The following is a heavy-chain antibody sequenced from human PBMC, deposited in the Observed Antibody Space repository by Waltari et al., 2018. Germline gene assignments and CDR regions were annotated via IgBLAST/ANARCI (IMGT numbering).Heavy chain of an antibody. J-gene: IGHJ4*02. CDR1: GYSISSGYS. CDR2: IYHSGST. Sequence: QVQLQESGPGLVKPSETLSLTCAVSGYSISSGYSWGWIRQPPGKGLEWIGSIYHSGSTYYNPSLKSRVTISVDTSKNQFSLKLSSVTAADTAVYYCAARIAVACFDYWGQGTLVTVSS. V-gene: IGHV4-38-2*01. CDR3: AARIAVACFDY. D-gene: IGHD6-19*01.